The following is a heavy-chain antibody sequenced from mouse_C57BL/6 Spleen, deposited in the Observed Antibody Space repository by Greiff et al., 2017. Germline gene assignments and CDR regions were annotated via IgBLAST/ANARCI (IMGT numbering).Heavy chain of an antibody. J-gene: IGHJ2*01. CDR1: GFNIKDYY. D-gene: IGHD3-2*02. CDR2: IDPEDGDT. CDR3: TRDSSGYSLDY. V-gene: IGHV14-1*01. Sequence: EVKLQESGAELVRPGASVKLSCTASGFNIKDYYMHWVKQRPEQGLEWIGRIDPEDGDTEYAPKFQGKATMTADTSSNTAYLQLSSLTSEDTAVYYCTRDSSGYSLDYWGQGTTLTVSS.